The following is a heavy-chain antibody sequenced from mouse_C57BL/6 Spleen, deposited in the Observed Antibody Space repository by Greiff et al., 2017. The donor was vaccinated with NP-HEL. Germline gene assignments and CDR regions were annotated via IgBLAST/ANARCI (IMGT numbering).Heavy chain of an antibody. J-gene: IGHJ4*01. D-gene: IGHD2-3*01. CDR3: ARCDGYYGAMDY. CDR1: GYTFTDYN. CDR2: INPNNGGT. V-gene: IGHV1-18*01. Sequence: EVKLMESGPELVKPGASVKIPCKASGYTFTDYNMDWVKQSHGKSLEWIGDINPNNGGTIYNQKFKGKATLTVDKSSSTAYMELRSLTSEDTAVYYCARCDGYYGAMDYWGQGTSVTVSS.